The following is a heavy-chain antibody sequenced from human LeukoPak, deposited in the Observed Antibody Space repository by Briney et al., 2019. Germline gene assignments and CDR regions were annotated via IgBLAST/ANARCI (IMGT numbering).Heavy chain of an antibody. CDR2: ISYDGSNK. D-gene: IGHD6-13*01. Sequence: GGSLRLSCAASGFTFSSYGMRWVRQAPGKGLEWVAVISYDGSNKYYADSVKGRFTISRDNSKNTLYLQMNSLRAEDTAVYYCAKLIAAAGNFGYWGQGTLVTVSS. CDR3: AKLIAAAGNFGY. CDR1: GFTFSSYG. J-gene: IGHJ4*02. V-gene: IGHV3-30*18.